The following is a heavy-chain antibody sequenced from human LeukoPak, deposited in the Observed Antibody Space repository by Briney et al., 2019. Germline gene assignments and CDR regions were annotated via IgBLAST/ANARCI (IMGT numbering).Heavy chain of an antibody. Sequence: ASVKVSCKASGYTFTSKYIHWVRQAPGQGLEWMGIINPVDGSASYAQKFQGRVTITRDTSTSTVYMELSSLRSDDTAVHYCARAGTFWDYFDYWGQGTLVTVSS. CDR1: GYTFTSKY. CDR3: ARAGTFWDYFDY. D-gene: IGHD6-19*01. CDR2: INPVDGSA. V-gene: IGHV1-46*01. J-gene: IGHJ4*02.